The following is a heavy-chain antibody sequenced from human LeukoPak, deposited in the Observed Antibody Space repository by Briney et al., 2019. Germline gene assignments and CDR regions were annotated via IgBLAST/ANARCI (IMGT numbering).Heavy chain of an antibody. CDR3: AREWGGDYFDY. D-gene: IGHD3-16*01. Sequence: PGGSLRLSCAAAGFAFSSYAMHGGRQAPGKGLEGVAVISYDGSNKYYADSVKGRFTISRDNSKNTLYLQMNSLRAEDTAVYYCAREWGGDYFDYWGQGTLVTVSS. CDR1: GFAFSSYA. V-gene: IGHV3-30-3*01. CDR2: ISYDGSNK. J-gene: IGHJ4*02.